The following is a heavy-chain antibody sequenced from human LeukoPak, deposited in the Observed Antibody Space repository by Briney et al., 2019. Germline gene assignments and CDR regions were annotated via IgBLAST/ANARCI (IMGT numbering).Heavy chain of an antibody. CDR1: GFTFSSYA. V-gene: IGHV3-30-3*01. CDR2: ISYDGSNK. Sequence: GGSLRLSCAASGFTFSSYAMHWVRQAPGKGLEWVAVISYDGSNKYYADSVKGRFTISRDNSKNTLYLQMNSLRAEDTAVYYCARAASYGDYDYFDYWGQGTLVTVSS. D-gene: IGHD4-17*01. CDR3: ARAASYGDYDYFDY. J-gene: IGHJ4*02.